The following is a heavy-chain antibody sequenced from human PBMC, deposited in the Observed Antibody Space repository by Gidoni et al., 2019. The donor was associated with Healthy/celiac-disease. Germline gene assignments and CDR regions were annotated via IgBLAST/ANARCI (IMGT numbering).Heavy chain of an antibody. J-gene: IGHJ6*02. CDR1: GGTFSTYA. Sequence: QAQLVQSAAEVKKPGSAVKVSCKASGGTFSTYAISWVRQAPGQGLEWMGGIIPIFGTANYAQKFQGRVTITADESTSTAYMELSSLRSEDTAVYYCARERGSYLGYYYGMDVWGQGTTVTVSS. D-gene: IGHD1-26*01. CDR2: IIPIFGTA. V-gene: IGHV1-69*01. CDR3: ARERGSYLGYYYGMDV.